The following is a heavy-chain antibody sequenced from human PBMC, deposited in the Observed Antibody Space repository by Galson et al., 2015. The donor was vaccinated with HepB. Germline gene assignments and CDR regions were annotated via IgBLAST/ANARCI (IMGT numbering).Heavy chain of an antibody. V-gene: IGHV1-3*01. CDR2: INPGNGDT. CDR1: GYTLSTYA. J-gene: IGHJ6*03. D-gene: IGHD2-8*02. Sequence: SVKVSCKASGYTLSTYAMHWVRQAPGQRLEWMGWINPGNGDTKYSQSFQGRVTISRDTSASTAYMELSSLRSEDTAVYYCARAGRDRGGVLIRYYYYHLDFWGKGTTVTVSS. CDR3: ARAGRDRGGVLIRYYYYHLDF.